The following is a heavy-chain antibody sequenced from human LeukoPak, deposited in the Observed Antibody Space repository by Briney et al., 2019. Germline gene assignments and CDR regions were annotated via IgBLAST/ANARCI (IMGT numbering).Heavy chain of an antibody. CDR2: ISPDSNYK. D-gene: IGHD2-15*01. CDR3: VRDLPCSGGSCYSTPDDY. Sequence: GGSLRLSCAASGFTFSTYSMNWLRLAPGKGLEWVSSISPDSNYKYYVDSVKGRFTISRDNAKSSLYLQMNSLRAEDTAVYYCVRDLPCSGGSCYSTPDDYWGQGTLVTVSS. J-gene: IGHJ4*02. CDR1: GFTFSTYS. V-gene: IGHV3-21*01.